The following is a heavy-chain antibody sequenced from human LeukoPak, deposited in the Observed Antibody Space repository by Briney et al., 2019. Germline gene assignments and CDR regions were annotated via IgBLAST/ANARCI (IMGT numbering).Heavy chain of an antibody. CDR3: AKIPYSSGWVQNWFDP. CDR2: ISGSGGST. Sequence: GGSLRLSCAASGVTFSSYAMGWVRQAPGKGLEWISAISGSGGSTYYADSVKGRFTISRDNSKNTLYLQMNSLRAEDTAVYYCAKIPYSSGWVQNWFDPWGQGTLVTVSS. J-gene: IGHJ5*02. V-gene: IGHV3-23*01. D-gene: IGHD6-19*01. CDR1: GVTFSSYA.